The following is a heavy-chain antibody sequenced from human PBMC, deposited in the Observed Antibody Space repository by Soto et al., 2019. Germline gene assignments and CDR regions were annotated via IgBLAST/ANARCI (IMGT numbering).Heavy chain of an antibody. Sequence: PSETLSLTCTVSGDSISSINNYWSWIRQPPGEGLEWIGFISYSGTTSYSPSLKSRVAISLDTSKNQFSLKLSSVTAADAAVYYCARLRSSSSWYGNYYGMDVWGQGTTVT. CDR1: GDSISSINNY. CDR3: ARLRSSSSWYGNYYGMDV. V-gene: IGHV4-30-4*01. D-gene: IGHD6-13*01. J-gene: IGHJ6*02. CDR2: ISYSGTT.